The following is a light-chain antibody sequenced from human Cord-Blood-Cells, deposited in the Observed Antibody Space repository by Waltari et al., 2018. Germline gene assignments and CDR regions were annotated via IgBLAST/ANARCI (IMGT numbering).Light chain of an antibody. CDR1: QDISNY. CDR3: QQYDNTPLT. V-gene: IGKV1-33*01. CDR2: DAS. J-gene: IGKJ1*01. Sequence: DIQMTQSPSSLSASVGDRVTITCQASQDISNYLNWYQQKPGKAPKLLIYDASNLETGVPSRFSGSGSGTDFTFTISSLQPEDIATYYCQQYDNTPLTFGQGTKVEIK.